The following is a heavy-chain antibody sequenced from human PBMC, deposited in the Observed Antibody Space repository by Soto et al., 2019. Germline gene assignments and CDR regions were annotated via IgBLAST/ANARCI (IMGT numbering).Heavy chain of an antibody. CDR1: GFIFSRFA. Sequence: EVQLLESGGRLVQPGGSLRLSCSASGFIFSRFAMTWVRQAPGKGLDWVSSISGSGGSTYYADFVQGRFTISRDNSNNTLFLQMDSLRVDDTAVYYCAKERRTAVGAVDYWGQGILVTVSA. CDR2: ISGSGGST. D-gene: IGHD1-26*01. V-gene: IGHV3-23*01. J-gene: IGHJ4*02. CDR3: AKERRTAVGAVDY.